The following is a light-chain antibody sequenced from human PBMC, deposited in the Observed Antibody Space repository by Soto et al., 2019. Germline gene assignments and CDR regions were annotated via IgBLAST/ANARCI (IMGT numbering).Light chain of an antibody. J-gene: IGKJ5*01. CDR3: QQRTHWPS. V-gene: IGKV3D-20*02. CDR2: GAS. CDR1: QSVSSSY. Sequence: EIVLPQSPGTMSLSPGERATLSCRASQSVSSSYLAWYQQKPGQAPRLLIYGASSRATGIPARFSGSGSGTDFTVTISSLEPEDFAVYYCQQRTHWPSFGQGTRLEI.